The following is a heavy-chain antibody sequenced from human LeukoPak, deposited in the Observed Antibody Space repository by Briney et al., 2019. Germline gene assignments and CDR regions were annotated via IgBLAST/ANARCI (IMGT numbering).Heavy chain of an antibody. J-gene: IGHJ6*02. CDR2: INHSGSA. Sequence: SETLSLTCTVYGGSFSGYSWSWIRQPPGKGLEWIGEINHSGSANYNPSLKSQVTISVDTSKNQFSLKLSSVTAADTAVYYCARGNPSGYYGSGSYYNWGITNYYYGMDVWGQGTTVTVSS. D-gene: IGHD3-10*01. CDR3: ARGNPSGYYGSGSYYNWGITNYYYGMDV. CDR1: GGSFSGYS. V-gene: IGHV4-34*01.